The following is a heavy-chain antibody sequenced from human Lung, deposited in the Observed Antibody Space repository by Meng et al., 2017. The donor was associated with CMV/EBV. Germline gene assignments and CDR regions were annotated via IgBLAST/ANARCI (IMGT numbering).Heavy chain of an antibody. Sequence: ESXKISXAASGFTFSPYRMNWVRQAPGKGLEWVSSISSSSSYIYYADSVKGRFTISRDNAKNSLYLQMNSLRAEDTAVYYCTCKGYSYGDDDFDIWGQGPMVTVSS. D-gene: IGHD5-18*01. CDR2: ISSSSSYI. V-gene: IGHV3-21*01. CDR3: TCKGYSYGDDDFDI. CDR1: GFTFSPYR. J-gene: IGHJ3*02.